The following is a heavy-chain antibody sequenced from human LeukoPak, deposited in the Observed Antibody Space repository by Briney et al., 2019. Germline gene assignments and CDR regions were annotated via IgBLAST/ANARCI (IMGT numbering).Heavy chain of an antibody. CDR1: GYSFTSYW. CDR3: ARDHYGSGSYDGMDV. Sequence: GESLKIPCKGSGYSFTSYWIGWVRQMPGKGLEWMGIIYPGDSDTRYSPSFQGQVTISADKSISTAYLQWSSLKASDTAMYYCARDHYGSGSYDGMDVWGQGTTVTVSS. V-gene: IGHV5-51*01. J-gene: IGHJ6*02. CDR2: IYPGDSDT. D-gene: IGHD3-10*01.